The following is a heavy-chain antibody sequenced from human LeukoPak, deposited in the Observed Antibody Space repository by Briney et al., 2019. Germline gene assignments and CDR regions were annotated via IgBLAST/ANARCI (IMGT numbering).Heavy chain of an antibody. CDR2: IYYSGST. Sequence: PSETLSLTCAVYGGSFSGYYWSWIRQPPGKGLEWIGSIYYSGSTYYNPSLKSRVTISVDTSKNQFSLKLSSVTAADTAVYYCASLLNWFDPWGQGTLVTVSS. CDR3: ASLLNWFDP. J-gene: IGHJ5*02. V-gene: IGHV4-34*01. CDR1: GGSFSGYY.